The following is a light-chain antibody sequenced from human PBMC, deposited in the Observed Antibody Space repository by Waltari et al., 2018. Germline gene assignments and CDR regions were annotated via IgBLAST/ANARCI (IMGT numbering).Light chain of an antibody. J-gene: IGKJ1*01. CDR2: GAS. V-gene: IGKV3-20*01. Sequence: EVVLTQSPGTLSLSPGERATLFCRASQSISRYLVWYQQRPGQAPRLLIYGASIRAAGITDRFSGSGSGTDFTLSISRLEPEDFAVYYCQNHERLPATFGQGTRVEIK. CDR3: QNHERLPAT. CDR1: QSISRY.